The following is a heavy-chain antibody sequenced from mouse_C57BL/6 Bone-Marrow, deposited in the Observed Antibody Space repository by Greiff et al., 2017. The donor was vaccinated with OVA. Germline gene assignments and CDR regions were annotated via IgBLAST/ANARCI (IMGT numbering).Heavy chain of an antibody. J-gene: IGHJ2*01. V-gene: IGHV1-82*01. CDR1: GYAFSSSW. D-gene: IGHD3-1*01. Sequence: VQGVESGPELVKPGASVKISCKASGYAFSSSWMNWVKQRPGKGLEWIGRIYPGDGDTNYNGKFKGKATLTADKSSSTAYMQLSSLTSEDSAVYFCASPRIYYWGQGTTLTVSS. CDR3: ASPRIYY. CDR2: IYPGDGDT.